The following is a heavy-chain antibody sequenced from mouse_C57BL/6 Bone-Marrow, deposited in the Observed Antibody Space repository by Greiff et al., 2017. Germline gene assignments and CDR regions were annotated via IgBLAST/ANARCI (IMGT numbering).Heavy chain of an antibody. CDR3: ARSGPLGRSFDY. CDR2: IYPTSGRT. Sequence: QVQLQQPGAELVKPGASVKMSCKASGYTFTSYRITWVKQRPGQGLEWIGDIYPTSGRTNYNEKFKSKAILTVDTSSNTAHMQLSSLTSEDSAVFYCARSGPLGRSFDYWGQGTTLTVSS. J-gene: IGHJ2*01. D-gene: IGHD4-1*01. V-gene: IGHV1-55*01. CDR1: GYTFTSYR.